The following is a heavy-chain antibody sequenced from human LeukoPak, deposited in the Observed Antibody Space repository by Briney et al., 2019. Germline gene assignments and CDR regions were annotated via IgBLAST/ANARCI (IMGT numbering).Heavy chain of an antibody. J-gene: IGHJ4*02. CDR3: ARSPNSGYDPFDY. D-gene: IGHD5-12*01. V-gene: IGHV4-39*01. Sequence: NPSETLSLTCTVSGGSISSSSYYWGWIRQPPGKGLEWIGSIYYSGSTYYNPSLKSRVTISVDTSKNQFSLKLSSVTAADTAVYYCARSPNSGYDPFDYWGQGTLVTVSS. CDR1: GGSISSSSYY. CDR2: IYYSGST.